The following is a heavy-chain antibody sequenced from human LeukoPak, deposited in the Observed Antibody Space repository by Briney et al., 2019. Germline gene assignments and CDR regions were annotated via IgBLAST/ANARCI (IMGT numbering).Heavy chain of an antibody. D-gene: IGHD3-22*01. J-gene: IGHJ4*02. CDR3: ARDQDGIRYYYDSSGYYDY. CDR1: GYTFTSYG. V-gene: IGHV1-18*01. Sequence: ASVKVSCKASGYTFTSYGTSWVRQAPGQGLEWMGWISAYNGNTNYAQKLQGRVTMTTDTSTSTAYMELRSLRSDDTAVYYCARDQDGIRYYYDSSGYYDYWGQGTLVTVSS. CDR2: ISAYNGNT.